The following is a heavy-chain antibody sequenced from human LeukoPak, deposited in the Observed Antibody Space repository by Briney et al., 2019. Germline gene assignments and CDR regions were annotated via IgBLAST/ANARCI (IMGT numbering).Heavy chain of an antibody. CDR3: ATSDDSSGSHY. CDR1: GYTFTSYG. Sequence: ASVKVSCKASGYTFTSYGISWVRQAPGQGLEWMGWISAYNGNTNYAQKFQGRVTMTRDMSTSTVYMELSSLRSEDTAVYYCATSDDSSGSHYWGQGTLVTVSS. J-gene: IGHJ4*02. V-gene: IGHV1-18*01. CDR2: ISAYNGNT. D-gene: IGHD3-22*01.